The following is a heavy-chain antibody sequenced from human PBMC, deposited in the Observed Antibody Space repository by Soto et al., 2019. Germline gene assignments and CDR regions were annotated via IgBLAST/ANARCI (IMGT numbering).Heavy chain of an antibody. D-gene: IGHD4-17*01. Sequence: QPEGALRVSCVDAGCTCSSYGMNWVRQAPGTGLEWVAVMSYDGSKYYADTVKGRFTISRDNSKNTLYLQINSLRPEDTAVYYCAKDFTPWFGDYFYYYYGMHVWGQGTTVTVSS. CDR2: MSYDGSK. CDR1: GCTCSSYG. V-gene: IGHV3-30*18. J-gene: IGHJ6*02. CDR3: AKDFTPWFGDYFYYYYGMHV.